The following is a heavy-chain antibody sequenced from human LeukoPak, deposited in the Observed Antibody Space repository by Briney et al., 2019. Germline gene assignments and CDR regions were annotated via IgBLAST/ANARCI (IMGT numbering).Heavy chain of an antibody. Sequence: GGSLRLSCAASGFTFSDYAMHWARQAPGKGLEWVAVISYDGSNKYYADSVKGRFTISRDNSKNTLYLQMNSQRAEDTAMYYCARDIDGMGSFDYWGQGTLVTVSS. V-gene: IGHV3-30-3*01. D-gene: IGHD5-24*01. CDR1: GFTFSDYA. CDR3: ARDIDGMGSFDY. CDR2: ISYDGSNK. J-gene: IGHJ4*02.